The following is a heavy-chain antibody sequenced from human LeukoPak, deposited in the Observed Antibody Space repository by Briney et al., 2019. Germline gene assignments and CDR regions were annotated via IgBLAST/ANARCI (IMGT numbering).Heavy chain of an antibody. J-gene: IGHJ4*02. D-gene: IGHD3-3*01. Sequence: GASVKVSCKASGGTFSSYAISWVRQAPGQGLEWMGRIIPIFGTANYAQKFQGRVTITTDESTSTAYMELSSLRSEDTAVYYCARDPSRVLRFLEWPYYFDYWGQGTLVTVSS. CDR1: GGTFSSYA. V-gene: IGHV1-69*05. CDR2: IIPIFGTA. CDR3: ARDPSRVLRFLEWPYYFDY.